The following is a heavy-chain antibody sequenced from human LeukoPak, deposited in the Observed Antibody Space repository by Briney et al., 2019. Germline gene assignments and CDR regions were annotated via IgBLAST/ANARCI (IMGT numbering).Heavy chain of an antibody. CDR1: GFTFSGYA. V-gene: IGHV3-30-3*01. D-gene: IGHD2/OR15-2a*01. Sequence: GGSLRLSCAASGFTFSGYAMHWVRQAPGKGLEWVAVISYDGSNKYYADSVKGRFTISRDNSKNTLYLQMNSLKTEDTAVYYCTTELSSILDKFHWGQGTLVTVSS. J-gene: IGHJ4*02. CDR3: TTELSSILDKFH. CDR2: ISYDGSNK.